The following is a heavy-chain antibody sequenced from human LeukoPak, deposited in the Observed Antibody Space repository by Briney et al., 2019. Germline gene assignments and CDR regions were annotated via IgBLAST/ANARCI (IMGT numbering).Heavy chain of an antibody. J-gene: IGHJ4*02. D-gene: IGHD3-22*01. CDR3: ARYDSRGDYYFDY. CDR2: IYDSGST. Sequence: SETLSLPCTVSGGSINNYYWSWLRQTPGEGLEYLGYIYDSGSTNYNPSRKSRVTISVDTSKNQFSLQLSSVTAADTAVYYCARYDSRGDYYFDYWGQGTLVTVSS. V-gene: IGHV4-59*01. CDR1: GGSINNYY.